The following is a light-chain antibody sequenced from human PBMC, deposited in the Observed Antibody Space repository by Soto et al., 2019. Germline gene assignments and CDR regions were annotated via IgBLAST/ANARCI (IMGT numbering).Light chain of an antibody. CDR2: DVI. Sequence: QSVLTQPRSVSGSPGQSVTISCTGTRSDVGGYHHVSWIQQHPGEAPKLIMYDVIERPSGVPNRFSGSKFGNTASLTISGLQAEDEADYYCCSFANNFTYVFGHGTRSPS. CDR3: CSFANNFTYV. CDR1: RSDVGGYHH. V-gene: IGLV2-11*01. J-gene: IGLJ1*01.